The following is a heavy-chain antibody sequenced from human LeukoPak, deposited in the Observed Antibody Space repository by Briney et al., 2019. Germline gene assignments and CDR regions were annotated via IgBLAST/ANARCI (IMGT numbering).Heavy chain of an antibody. CDR2: LSGSGGST. CDR3: AKGKSQYSSSSMDY. Sequence: GGSLRLSCAASGFTFSSYAMTSVRQAAREGLEWVSALSGSGGSTYYADSVKGRFTISRDNSKNTLYLQMNSLRAEDTAVYYCAKGKSQYSSSSMDYWGQGTLVTVSS. V-gene: IGHV3-23*01. CDR1: GFTFSSYA. D-gene: IGHD6-13*01. J-gene: IGHJ4*02.